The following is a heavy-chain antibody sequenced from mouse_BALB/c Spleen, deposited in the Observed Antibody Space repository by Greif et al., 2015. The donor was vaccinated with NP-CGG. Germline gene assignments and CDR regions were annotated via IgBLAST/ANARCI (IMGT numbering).Heavy chain of an antibody. J-gene: IGHJ4*01. Sequence: QVQLQQSGPGLVQPSQSLSITCTVSGFSLTSYGVHWVRQSPGKGLEWLGVIWSGGSTDYNAAFISRLSISKDNSKSXFFFKMNILQANDTAIYYCARKDSSGHYYAMDYWGQGTSVTVSS. CDR1: GFSLTSYG. V-gene: IGHV2-2*02. CDR2: IWSGGST. D-gene: IGHD3-2*01. CDR3: ARKDSSGHYYAMDY.